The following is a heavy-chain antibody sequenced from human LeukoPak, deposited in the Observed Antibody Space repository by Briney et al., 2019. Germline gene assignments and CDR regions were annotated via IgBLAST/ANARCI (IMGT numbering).Heavy chain of an antibody. J-gene: IGHJ6*02. CDR3: ARVQASVAYFYFYIMDV. D-gene: IGHD4-23*01. CDR2: INSRSSYI. Sequence: GGSLRLSCAASGFTFSSYSMNWVRQAPGKGLEWVSSINSRSSYIYYADSVKGRFTISRDNAKNSLYLQMNSLRAEDTAVYYCARVQASVAYFYFYIMDVWGQGTTVTVSS. V-gene: IGHV3-21*01. CDR1: GFTFSSYS.